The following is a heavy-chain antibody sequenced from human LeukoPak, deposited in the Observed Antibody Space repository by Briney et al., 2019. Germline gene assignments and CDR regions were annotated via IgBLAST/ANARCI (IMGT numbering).Heavy chain of an antibody. D-gene: IGHD3-9*01. CDR2: IYYSGST. CDR3: ARADNFDY. Sequence: PSETLSLTCAVSGGSISSNSYYWGWIRQPPGKGLEWIGSIYYSGSTYYNPSLKSRVTISVDTSKNQFSLKLSSVTTADTAVYYCARADNFDYWGQGTLVTVSS. V-gene: IGHV4-39*07. CDR1: GGSISSNSYY. J-gene: IGHJ4*02.